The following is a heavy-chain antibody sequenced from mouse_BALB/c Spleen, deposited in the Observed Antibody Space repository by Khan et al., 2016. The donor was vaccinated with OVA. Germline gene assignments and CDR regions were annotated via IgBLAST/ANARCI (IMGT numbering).Heavy chain of an antibody. CDR2: IDPENGNT. V-gene: IGHV14-1*02. J-gene: IGHJ3*01. CDR1: GFNIKDYY. D-gene: IGHD2-1*01. CDR3: VRRGYGNNWFAY. Sequence: VQLKESGAELVRPGALVKLSCKASGFNIKDYYMYWVKQRPEEGLEWIGWIDPENGNTIYDPKFQGKASITADTPSNTAYLQLSSLTSEDTAVYDCVRRGYGNNWFAYWGQGTLVTVSA.